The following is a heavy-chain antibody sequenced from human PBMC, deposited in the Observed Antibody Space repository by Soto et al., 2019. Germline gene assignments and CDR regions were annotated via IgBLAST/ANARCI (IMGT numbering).Heavy chain of an antibody. CDR1: GFTVSSNY. CDR3: ARDNMATGYYYGMAG. J-gene: IGHJ6*02. Sequence: PGGSLRLSCAASGFTVSSNYMSWVRQAPGKGLEWVSVIYSGGSTYYADSVKGRFTISRDNSKNTLYLQMNSLRAEDTAVYYCARDNMATGYYYGMAGWGQGTTVTVAS. V-gene: IGHV3-53*01. CDR2: IYSGGST. D-gene: IGHD5-12*01.